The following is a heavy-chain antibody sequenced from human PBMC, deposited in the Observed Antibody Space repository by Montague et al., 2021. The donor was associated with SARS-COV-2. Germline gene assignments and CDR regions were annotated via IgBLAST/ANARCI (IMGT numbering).Heavy chain of an antibody. V-gene: IGHV3-7*01. CDR1: GFTFSRYW. CDR3: TRLGWGYSDGLDY. Sequence: SLRLSCAASGFTFSRYWMSWVRQAPGKGLEWVANIKQDGSEKYYVDSVKGRFSISRDNAKNSLYLQMSSLRAEDTAMYYCTRLGWGYSDGLDYWGQGTLVTVSS. J-gene: IGHJ4*02. CDR2: IKQDGSEK. D-gene: IGHD5-18*01.